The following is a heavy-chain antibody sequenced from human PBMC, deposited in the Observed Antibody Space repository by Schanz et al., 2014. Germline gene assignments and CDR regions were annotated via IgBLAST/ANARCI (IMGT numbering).Heavy chain of an antibody. D-gene: IGHD6-13*01. CDR2: FIPILDVG. CDR1: RSTFSSYT. Sequence: QVQLVQSGAEVKKPGSSVKVSCKASRSTFSSYTISWVRQARGQGLEWVGRFIPILDVGNYAQQFQGRVPVTADKSTSTAYMELSSLRYEDTAVYYCARSGSSSWCVFDYWGQGTLVTVSS. CDR3: ARSGSSSWCVFDY. J-gene: IGHJ4*02. V-gene: IGHV1-69*02.